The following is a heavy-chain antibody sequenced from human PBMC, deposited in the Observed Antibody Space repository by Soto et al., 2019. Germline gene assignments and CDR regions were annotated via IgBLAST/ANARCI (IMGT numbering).Heavy chain of an antibody. V-gene: IGHV4-39*01. D-gene: IGHD2-21*01. CDR3: ARLPVVVIALGYFDP. CDR1: GDSISSSYY. J-gene: IGHJ5*02. Sequence: QLQLQESGPGLVKPSETLSLTCTVSGDSISSSYYWGWVRQPPGKGLKCIGAVYYTGFTYYKPSLKSRLTISLDTSKNQFSLRLSSVTAADTAIYYCARLPVVVIALGYFDPWGPGTLVTVSS. CDR2: VYYTGFT.